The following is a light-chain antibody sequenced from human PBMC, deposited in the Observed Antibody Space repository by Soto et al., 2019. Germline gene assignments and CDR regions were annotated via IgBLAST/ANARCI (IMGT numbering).Light chain of an antibody. CDR1: QSISNS. J-gene: IGKJ4*01. CDR3: QQSYSTPLT. CDR2: AAS. V-gene: IGKV1-39*01. Sequence: DIQMTQSPSSLSASVGDRITITCRASQSISNSLNWYQQKPGKAPKLLIYAASSLQSGVPSRFSGSGSGTDFTLTISSLQPEDFATYCWQQSYSTPLTFGGGTKVEIK.